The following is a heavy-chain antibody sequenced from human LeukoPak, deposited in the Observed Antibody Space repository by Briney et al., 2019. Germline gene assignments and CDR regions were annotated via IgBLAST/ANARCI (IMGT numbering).Heavy chain of an antibody. J-gene: IGHJ4*02. Sequence: GGSLRLSCAASGFTFSSYGMSWVRQAPGKGLEWVSAISGSGGSTYYADSVKGRFTISRDNSKNTLYLQMNSLRAEDTAVYYCAKDTRRDSYNYDYWGQGTLVTVSS. CDR1: GFTFSSYG. D-gene: IGHD5-24*01. CDR3: AKDTRRDSYNYDY. V-gene: IGHV3-23*01. CDR2: ISGSGGST.